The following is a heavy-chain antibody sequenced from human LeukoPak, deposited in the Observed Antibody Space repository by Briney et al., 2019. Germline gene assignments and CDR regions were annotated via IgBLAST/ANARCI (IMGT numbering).Heavy chain of an antibody. D-gene: IGHD6-13*01. CDR3: ASHSSNYYMDV. V-gene: IGHV4-59*12. CDR1: GGSISSYY. J-gene: IGHJ6*03. Sequence: SETLSLTCSVSGGSISSYYWSWIRQPPGKGLEWIGYIYYSGSTNYNPSLKSRVTILVDTSTNQFSLKLTSVTAADTAVYYCASHSSNYYMDVWGKGTTVTVSS. CDR2: IYYSGST.